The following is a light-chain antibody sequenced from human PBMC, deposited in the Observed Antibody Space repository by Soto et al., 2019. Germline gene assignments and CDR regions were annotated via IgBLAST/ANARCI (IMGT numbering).Light chain of an antibody. CDR3: GTWDGSLSAVV. CDR1: SFNIGNNY. Sequence: HSVLTQPPSLSAAPGQKVTISCSGSSFNIGNNYVSWYQQLPGTAPKLLIYDNNERPSGIPDRFSGSKSGTSATLGITGLQTGDEADYYCGTWDGSLSAVVFGGGTKVTVL. CDR2: DNN. V-gene: IGLV1-51*01. J-gene: IGLJ2*01.